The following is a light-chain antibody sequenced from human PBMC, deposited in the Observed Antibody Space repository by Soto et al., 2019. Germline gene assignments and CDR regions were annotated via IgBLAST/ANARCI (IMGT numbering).Light chain of an antibody. CDR1: QSVSSD. V-gene: IGKV3-15*01. Sequence: VVTQSPVTLSVVPGETATLSCRASQSVSSDLAWYQQRPGQAPRLLIYEASTRATGIPARFRGSGSGTEFRLTLSSLHSEHFATYYCQQYNTWHPKMAFGRGTKVEIK. J-gene: IGKJ1*01. CDR2: EAS. CDR3: QQYNTWHPKMA.